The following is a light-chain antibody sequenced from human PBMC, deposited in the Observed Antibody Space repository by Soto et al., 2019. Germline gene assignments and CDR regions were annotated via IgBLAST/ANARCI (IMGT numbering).Light chain of an antibody. J-gene: IGLJ1*01. CDR1: SSDVGGYDF. CDR3: SSYTSSHTRV. V-gene: IGLV2-14*01. CDR2: DVN. Sequence: ALTQPASVSGSPGQSITISCTGTSSDVGGYDFVSWYQHHPGKAPKLLIYDVNNRPSGLSDRFSGSKSGNTASLTISGLQTEDEADYYCSSYTSSHTRVFGTGTKVTVL.